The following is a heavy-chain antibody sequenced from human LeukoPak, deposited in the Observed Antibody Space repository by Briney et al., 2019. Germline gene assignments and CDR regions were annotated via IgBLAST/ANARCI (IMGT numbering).Heavy chain of an antibody. CDR3: AKYGGHPLPHYYLDY. CDR1: GFTFSSYA. J-gene: IGHJ4*02. D-gene: IGHD3-16*01. Sequence: PGGSLRLSCAASGFTFSSYAMSWVRQAPGKGLEWVSLIIDDGHTTSYADSVKGRFTISRDNSKNTLFLQMNSLGAEDTAVYYCAKYGGHPLPHYYLDYWGQGTQVTVSS. V-gene: IGHV3-23*01. CDR2: IIDDGHTT.